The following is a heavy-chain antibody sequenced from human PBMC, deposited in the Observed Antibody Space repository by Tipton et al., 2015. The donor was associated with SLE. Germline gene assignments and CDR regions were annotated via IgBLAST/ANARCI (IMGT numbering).Heavy chain of an antibody. V-gene: IGHV3-7*01. D-gene: IGHD6-13*01. CDR3: ARDRGSWGYYMDV. CDR2: IKEDGSAE. Sequence: LRLSCEASGFIFGTYWMTWVRQVSGKGLEWVANIKEDGSAEYYVDSVKGRFIISRDNTKNSLYLQMSSLRAEDTAVYYCARDRGSWGYYMDVWGQGTTVAVSS. CDR1: GFIFGTYW. J-gene: IGHJ6*03.